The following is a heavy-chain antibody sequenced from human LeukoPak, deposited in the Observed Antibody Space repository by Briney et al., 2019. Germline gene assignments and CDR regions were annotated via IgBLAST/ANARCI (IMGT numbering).Heavy chain of an antibody. CDR3: ATGYCTGTSCLHYYYYGMDV. Sequence: GGSLRLSCAGSGFIFTTYAMNWVRQAPGKGLEWVSSSSGSGGGTYYADSVKGRFTVSRDNSKNTLFLQMNSLRAEDTAVYYCATGYCTGTSCLHYYYYGMDVWGQGTTVTVSS. CDR1: GFIFTTYA. CDR2: SSGSGGGT. J-gene: IGHJ6*02. V-gene: IGHV3-23*01. D-gene: IGHD2-2*01.